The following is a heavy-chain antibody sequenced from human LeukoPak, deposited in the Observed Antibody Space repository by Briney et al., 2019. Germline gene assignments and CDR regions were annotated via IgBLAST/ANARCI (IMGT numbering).Heavy chain of an antibody. J-gene: IGHJ4*02. CDR3: ARYREVGATVDY. CDR1: GYSISSGYY. Sequence: PSETLSLTCTVSGYSISSGYYWGWIRQPPGRGLEWIASIYYRGSTHYNPSLASLKSRVNISGDTSKNQFSLRLSSVTAADTAVYYCARYREVGATVDYWGQGTLVIVSS. D-gene: IGHD1-26*01. V-gene: IGHV4-38-2*02. CDR2: IYYRGST.